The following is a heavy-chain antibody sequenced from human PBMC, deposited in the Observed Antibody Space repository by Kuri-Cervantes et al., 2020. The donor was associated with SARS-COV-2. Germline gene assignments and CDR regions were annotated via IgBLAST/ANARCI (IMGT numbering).Heavy chain of an antibody. CDR2: IYTSGST. CDR1: GGSISSYY. Sequence: SETLSLTCTVSGGSISSYYWSWIRQPAGKGLEWIGRIYTSGSTNYNPSLKSRATMSVDTSKNQFSLKLSSVTAADTAVYYCARDTYYDILTGYSPLGFDPWGQGTLVTVSS. V-gene: IGHV4-4*07. CDR3: ARDTYYDILTGYSPLGFDP. D-gene: IGHD3-9*01. J-gene: IGHJ5*02.